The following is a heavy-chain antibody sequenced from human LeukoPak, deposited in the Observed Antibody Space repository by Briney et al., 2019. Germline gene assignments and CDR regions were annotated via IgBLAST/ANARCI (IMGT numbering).Heavy chain of an antibody. V-gene: IGHV3-23*01. CDR2: ISVDVGST. CDR3: AQRELSVIY. J-gene: IGHJ4*02. Sequence: AGSLRLSCAASGSTLTKYAMSWVRQAPGKGLEWVSAISVDVGSTYYADSVKGRFTISRDSSKNTLFLQLNSLRAEDTAVYYCAQRELSVIYWGQGTLVTVSS. D-gene: IGHD3-10*01. CDR1: GSTLTKYA.